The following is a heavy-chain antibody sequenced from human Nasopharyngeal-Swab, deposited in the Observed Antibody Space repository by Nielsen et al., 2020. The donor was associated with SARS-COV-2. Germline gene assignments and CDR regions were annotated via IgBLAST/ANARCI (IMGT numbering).Heavy chain of an antibody. CDR2: IYYSGST. Sequence: SETLSLTCTVSGGSISSSSYYWGWIRQPPGKGLEWIGSIYYSGSTYYNPSLKSRVTISVDTSKNQFSLKLSSVTAADTAVYYCARPLPSSFSWDAYYFDYWGQGTLVSVSS. CDR3: ARPLPSSFSWDAYYFDY. CDR1: GGSISSSSYY. D-gene: IGHD2/OR15-2a*01. V-gene: IGHV4-39*01. J-gene: IGHJ4*02.